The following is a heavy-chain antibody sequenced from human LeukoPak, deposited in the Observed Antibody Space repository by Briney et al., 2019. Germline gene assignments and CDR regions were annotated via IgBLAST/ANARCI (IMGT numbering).Heavy chain of an antibody. CDR1: GFTFSSYW. V-gene: IGHV3-7*01. D-gene: IGHD1-14*01. CDR3: ARVRRAKRQNRYYFYYYMDV. Sequence: PGGSLTLTCAASGFTFSSYWMSWVRQAPGKGLEWVANIKQDGSEKYYVDSVKGRFTMSTDNAKDSLYLQMNSLRAEDTAVHFCARVRRAKRQNRYYFYYYMDVWGKGTTVAHSS. J-gene: IGHJ6*03. CDR2: IKQDGSEK.